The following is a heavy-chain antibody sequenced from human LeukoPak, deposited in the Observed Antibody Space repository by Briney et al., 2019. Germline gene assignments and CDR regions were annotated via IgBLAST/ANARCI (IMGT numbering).Heavy chain of an antibody. Sequence: GGSLRLSCAASGFTFSSYAMHWVRQAPGKGLEYVSAIGSSGGYTHYANSVKGRFTISRDDSKNTLYLQMGSLRAEDMAVYYCARVGDTTAFDIWGQGTMLTVSS. CDR1: GFTFSSYA. CDR3: ARVGDTTAFDI. V-gene: IGHV3-64*01. CDR2: IGSSGGYT. D-gene: IGHD1-26*01. J-gene: IGHJ3*02.